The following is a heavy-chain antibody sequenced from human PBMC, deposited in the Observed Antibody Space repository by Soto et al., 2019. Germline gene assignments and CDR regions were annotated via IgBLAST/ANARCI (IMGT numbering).Heavy chain of an antibody. CDR3: ARPVPATWGDYYMDV. D-gene: IGHD2-2*01. V-gene: IGHV4-59*01. Sequence: PSETLSLTCTVSGGSISSYYWSWIRQPPGKRLEWIGYIYYSGSTNYNPSLKSRVTISVDTSKNQFSLKLSSVTAADTAVYYCARPVPATWGDYYMDVWGKGTTVTVSS. CDR1: GGSISSYY. CDR2: IYYSGST. J-gene: IGHJ6*03.